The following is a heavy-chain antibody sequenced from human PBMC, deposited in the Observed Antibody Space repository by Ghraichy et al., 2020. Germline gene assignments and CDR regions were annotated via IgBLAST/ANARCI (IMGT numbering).Heavy chain of an antibody. J-gene: IGHJ4*02. CDR2: INHSGST. CDR3: ARGHRIPPGHILTGYYRSGYFDY. Sequence: SETLSLTCAVYGGSFSGYYWSWIRQPPGKGLEWIGEINHSGSTNYNPSLKSRVTISVDTSKNQFSLKLSSVTAADTAVYYCARGHRIPPGHILTGYYRSGYFDYWGQGTLVTVSS. CDR1: GGSFSGYY. D-gene: IGHD3-9*01. V-gene: IGHV4-34*01.